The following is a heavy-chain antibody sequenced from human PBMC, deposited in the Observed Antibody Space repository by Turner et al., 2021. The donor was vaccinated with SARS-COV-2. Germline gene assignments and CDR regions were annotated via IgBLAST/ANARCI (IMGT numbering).Heavy chain of an antibody. Sequence: VQLHQSGPAMVKPSETLSLTCAVSGAYITRAAYLWSWLRQLPGKGLEWIGSIYFTGTTSYNPSLEGRAISSSDTSGTHFSLRLTSVTAADSAVYCCARDDSPDFGDYGNWFDPWGQGTLVTVSS. CDR3: ARDDSPDFGDYGNWFDP. D-gene: IGHD4-17*01. CDR2: IYFTGTT. CDR1: GAYITRAAYL. V-gene: IGHV4-31*11. J-gene: IGHJ5*02.